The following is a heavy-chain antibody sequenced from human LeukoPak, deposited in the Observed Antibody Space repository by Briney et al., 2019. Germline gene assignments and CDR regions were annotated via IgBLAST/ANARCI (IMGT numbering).Heavy chain of an antibody. D-gene: IGHD2-2*01. CDR1: GGSFSGYY. CDR2: INHSGST. CDR3: ASGPRRRSSPHFDY. V-gene: IGHV4-34*01. Sequence: KPSETLSLTCAVYGGSFSGYYWSWIRQPPGKGLEWIGEINHSGSTNYNPSLKSRVTISVDTSKNQFSLKLSSVTAADTAVYYCASGPRRRSSPHFDYWGQGTLVTVSS. J-gene: IGHJ4*02.